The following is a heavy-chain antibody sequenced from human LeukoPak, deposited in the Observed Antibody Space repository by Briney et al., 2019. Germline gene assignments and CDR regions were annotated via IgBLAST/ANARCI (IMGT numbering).Heavy chain of an antibody. D-gene: IGHD3-16*01. Sequence: GGSLRLSCAASGFTFSSFSMNWVRQAPGKGLEWVSYITFSSTTIYYADSVKGRFTISRDNSKNTLYLQMNSLRAEDTAVFYCAKDRDDYVWGSYLGAFDIWGQGTMVTVPS. V-gene: IGHV3-48*01. J-gene: IGHJ3*02. CDR1: GFTFSSFS. CDR3: AKDRDDYVWGSYLGAFDI. CDR2: ITFSSTTI.